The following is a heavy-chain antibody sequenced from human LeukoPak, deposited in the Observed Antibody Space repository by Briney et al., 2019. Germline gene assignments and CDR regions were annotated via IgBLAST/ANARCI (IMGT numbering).Heavy chain of an antibody. CDR2: IYNRGSI. J-gene: IGHJ4*02. CDR1: GYSLGSGMCY. V-gene: IGHV4-39*01. CDR3: ASLFKVTSSARFEH. D-gene: IGHD2-21*02. Sequence: SETLSLICTLSGYSLGSGMCYWAWLRQAPGKGLTWFMSIYNRGSIFYNASFESRVGLSVDPPNKQFSLRLSSETAGDVCVYRWASLFKVTSSARFEHWGQGIQVTVS.